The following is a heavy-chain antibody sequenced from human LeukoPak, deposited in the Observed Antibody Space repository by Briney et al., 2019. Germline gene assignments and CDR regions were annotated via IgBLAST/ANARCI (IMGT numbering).Heavy chain of an antibody. CDR2: MRQDGGEI. CDR1: GFTFSSYW. V-gene: IGHV3-7*01. D-gene: IGHD4-23*01. J-gene: IGHJ4*02. Sequence: GGSLRLSCAASGFTFSSYWMSWVRQAPGKGLEWVANMRQDGGEIYYVDSVKGRFTISRDNAKNSLYLQMNSLRAEDTAVYYCARDWDYGGLDYWGQGTLVTVSS. CDR3: ARDWDYGGLDY.